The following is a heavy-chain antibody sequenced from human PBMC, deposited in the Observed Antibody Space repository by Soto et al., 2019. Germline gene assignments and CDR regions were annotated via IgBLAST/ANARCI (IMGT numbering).Heavy chain of an antibody. D-gene: IGHD1-1*01. V-gene: IGHV3-21*01. CDR2: ISKSSSLI. Sequence: EVQLVESGGGLVKPGGSLRLSCVGSGFIFSSFTMTWVRQAPGMGLQYLASISKSSSLIYYADSVRGRFIISRDNSKDSVFLQMYSLRAEDTAMYYCVRGDDRVDWGQGTLFTVSS. CDR1: GFIFSSFT. J-gene: IGHJ4*02. CDR3: VRGDDRVD.